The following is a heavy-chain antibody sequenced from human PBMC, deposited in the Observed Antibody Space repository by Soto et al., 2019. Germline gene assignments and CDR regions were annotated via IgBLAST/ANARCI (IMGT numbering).Heavy chain of an antibody. CDR3: AKGSESRYYYYGMDV. CDR2: ISYDGSNK. D-gene: IGHD3-10*01. CDR1: GFTFSSYG. V-gene: IGHV3-30*18. J-gene: IGHJ6*02. Sequence: QVQLVESGGGVVQPGRSLRLSCAASGFTFSSYGMHWVRQAPGKGLEWVAVISYDGSNKYYADSVKGRFTISRDNSKNTLYLQMNSLRAEDTAVYYCAKGSESRYYYYGMDVWGQGTTVTVSS.